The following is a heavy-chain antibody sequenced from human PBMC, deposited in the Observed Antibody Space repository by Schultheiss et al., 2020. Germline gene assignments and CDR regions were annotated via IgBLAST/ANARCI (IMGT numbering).Heavy chain of an antibody. V-gene: IGHV3-23*01. J-gene: IGHJ4*02. CDR3: AKSVLGTIAAAGIDY. CDR1: GFTFSSYA. CDR2: ISSSSSYI. Sequence: GGSLRLSCAASGFTFSSYAMSWVRQAPGKVLEWVSSISSSSSYIYYADSLKGRFTISRDNSKNTLYLQMNSLRAEDTAVYYCAKSVLGTIAAAGIDYWGQGTLVTVSS. D-gene: IGHD6-13*01.